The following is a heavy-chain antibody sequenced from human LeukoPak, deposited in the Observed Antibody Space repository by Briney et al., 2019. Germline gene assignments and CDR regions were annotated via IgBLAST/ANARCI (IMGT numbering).Heavy chain of an antibody. J-gene: IGHJ6*02. CDR1: GYTFTSYG. CDR2: INPNSGGT. CDR3: ARAPLITDYGMDV. Sequence: ASVKVSCKASGYTFTSYGISWVRQAPGQGLEWMGRINPNSGGTNYAQKFQGRVTMTRDTSISTAYMELSRLRSDDTAVYYCARAPLITDYGMDVWGQGTTVTVSS. D-gene: IGHD3-22*01. V-gene: IGHV1-2*06.